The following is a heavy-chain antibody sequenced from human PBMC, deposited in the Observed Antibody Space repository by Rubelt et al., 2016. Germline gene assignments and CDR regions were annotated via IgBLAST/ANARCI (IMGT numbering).Heavy chain of an antibody. V-gene: IGHV4-38-2*02. Sequence: QVQLQESGPGLVKPSETLSLTCTVSGYSISSGYYWGWIRQPPGKGLEWIGSIYYSGTTYYNPPLESRVTMSVDTSKNQFSLKLISVTAAETALYYCARQLYSGSYYIDYWGQGTLVTVSS. CDR2: IYYSGTT. CDR3: ARQLYSGSYYIDY. J-gene: IGHJ4*02. CDR1: GYSISSGYY. D-gene: IGHD1-26*01.